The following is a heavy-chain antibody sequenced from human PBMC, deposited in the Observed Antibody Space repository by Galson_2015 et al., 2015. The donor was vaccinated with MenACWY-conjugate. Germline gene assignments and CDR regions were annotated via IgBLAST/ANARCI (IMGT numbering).Heavy chain of an antibody. CDR2: IDPVDSNT. Sequence: QSGAEVKKPGESLKISCKGTGYSSTNYWIAWVRQMPGKGLEWMGLIDPVDSNTRYSPSFQGQVTISADKSISTAYLQWTSLRASDTAMYYCARHPPGGRGMDVWGQGTTVTVSS. CDR3: ARHPPGGRGMDV. D-gene: IGHD1-26*01. CDR1: GYSSTNYW. J-gene: IGHJ6*02. V-gene: IGHV5-51*01.